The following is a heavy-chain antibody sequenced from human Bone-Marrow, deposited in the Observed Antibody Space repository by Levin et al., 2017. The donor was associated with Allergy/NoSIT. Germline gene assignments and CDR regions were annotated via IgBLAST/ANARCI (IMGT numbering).Heavy chain of an antibody. Sequence: PGGSLRLSCVASTVNFDTYGMHWVRQAPGKGLEWVALISHDGGDKSYAKSVKGRFTISRDNAKNTVSLQMTTLRPADSAVYYSAKDFTGEDDTWGQGTLVTVSS. D-gene: IGHD7-27*01. V-gene: IGHV3-30*18. CDR2: ISHDGGDK. CDR1: TVNFDTYG. CDR3: AKDFTGEDDT. J-gene: IGHJ5*02.